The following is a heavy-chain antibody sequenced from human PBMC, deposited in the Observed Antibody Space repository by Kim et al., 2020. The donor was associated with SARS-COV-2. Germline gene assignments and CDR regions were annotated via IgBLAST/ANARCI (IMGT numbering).Heavy chain of an antibody. D-gene: IGHD1-26*01. CDR2: TT. CDR3: TTEWELLFDY. J-gene: IGHJ4*02. V-gene: IGHV3-15*01. Sequence: TTDYAAPVKGRFTISRDDSKNTLYLQMNSLKTEDTAVYYCTTEWELLFDYWGQGTLVTVSS.